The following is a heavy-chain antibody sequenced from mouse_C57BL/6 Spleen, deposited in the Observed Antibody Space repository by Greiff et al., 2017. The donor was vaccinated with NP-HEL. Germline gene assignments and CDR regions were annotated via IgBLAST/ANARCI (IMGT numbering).Heavy chain of an antibody. J-gene: IGHJ4*01. CDR2: IYPGDGDT. D-gene: IGHD2-4*01. CDR1: GYAFSSSW. Sequence: QVQLQQSGPELVKPGASVKISCKASGYAFSSSWMNWVKQRPGKGLEWMGRIYPGDGDTNYNGKFKGKATLTADKSSSTAYMQLSSLTSEDSAVYFCARGAYDYGYYYAMDYWGQGTSVTVSS. V-gene: IGHV1-82*01. CDR3: ARGAYDYGYYYAMDY.